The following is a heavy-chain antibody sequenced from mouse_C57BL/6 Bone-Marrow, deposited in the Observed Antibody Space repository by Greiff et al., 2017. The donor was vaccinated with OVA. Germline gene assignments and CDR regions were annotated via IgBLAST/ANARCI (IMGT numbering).Heavy chain of an antibody. J-gene: IGHJ1*03. CDR1: SFNIKDDY. CDR3: TSYYYGSSYVNWYFDV. V-gene: IGHV14-4*01. D-gene: IGHD1-1*01. Sequence: VQLQQSGAELVRPGASVKLSCTASSFNIKDDYMHWVKQRPEQGLEWIGWIDPENGDTEYASKFQGKATITADTSSNTAYLQLSSLTSEDTAVYYCTSYYYGSSYVNWYFDVWGTGTTVTVSS. CDR2: IDPENGDT.